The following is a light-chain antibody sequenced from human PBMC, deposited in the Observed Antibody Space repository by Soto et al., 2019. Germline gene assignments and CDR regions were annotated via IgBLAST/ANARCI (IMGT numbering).Light chain of an antibody. CDR1: QSVSSN. J-gene: IGKJ4*01. CDR2: GAS. V-gene: IGKV3-15*01. Sequence: ETVMTQSPATPSVSPGERATLSCRASQSVSSNLAWYQQKPGQAPRLLIYGASTRATGIPARFSGSGSGTEFTLTISSLQSEDFAVYYCQQYNDWPPLTFGGGTKVEL. CDR3: QQYNDWPPLT.